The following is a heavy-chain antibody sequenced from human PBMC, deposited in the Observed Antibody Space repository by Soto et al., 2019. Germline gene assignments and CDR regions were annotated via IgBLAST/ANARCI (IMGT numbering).Heavy chain of an antibody. D-gene: IGHD5-12*01. J-gene: IGHJ3*02. CDR3: AREMATISLGAFDI. CDR2: TNNDGSAT. V-gene: IGHV3-74*01. CDR1: GFGFSSYW. Sequence: GGSLRLSCAASGFGFSSYWMHWVRQAPGKGLVWASRTNNDGSATTYADSVRGRFTSFRDNAKNTLFLQMTSLGVEDTAVYYCAREMATISLGAFDIWGEGTMVTVSS.